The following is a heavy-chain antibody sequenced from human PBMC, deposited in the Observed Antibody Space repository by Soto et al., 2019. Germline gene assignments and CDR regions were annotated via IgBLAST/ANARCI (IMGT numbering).Heavy chain of an antibody. Sequence: SETLSLTCAVYGGSFSGYYWSWIRQPPGKGLEWIGEINHSGSTNYNPSLKSRVTISVDTSKNQFSLKLSSVTAADTAVYYCARGRSRCSSRRGGSCYRHYMDVWGKGTTVTVSS. J-gene: IGHJ6*03. CDR1: GGSFSGYY. CDR2: INHSGST. D-gene: IGHD2-15*01. CDR3: ARGRSRCSSRRGGSCYRHYMDV. V-gene: IGHV4-34*01.